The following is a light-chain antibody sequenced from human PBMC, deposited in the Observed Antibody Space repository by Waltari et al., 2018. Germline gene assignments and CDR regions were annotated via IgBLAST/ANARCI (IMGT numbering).Light chain of an antibody. CDR3: SSFAGSNNVL. J-gene: IGLJ2*01. V-gene: IGLV2-8*01. CDR2: DVT. Sequence: QSALTQPPSASGSPGQSVTISCTGTSSDVGGYNYVSWYQQHPGKAPKLIIYDVTKLPSGFPDRFSGSNPGHAASLTVSWLQAEDDADYYCSSFAGSNNVLFGGGTKLTVL. CDR1: SSDVGGYNY.